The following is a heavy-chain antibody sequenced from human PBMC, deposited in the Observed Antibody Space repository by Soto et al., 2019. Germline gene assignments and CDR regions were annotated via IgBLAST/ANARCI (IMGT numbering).Heavy chain of an antibody. V-gene: IGHV4-31*03. J-gene: IGHJ4*02. CDR1: GGSISSGSYC. D-gene: IGHD1-26*01. CDR3: ARDQAIGGSSY. CDR2: IYYSESI. Sequence: QVQLQESGPGLVKPSQTLSLTCTVSGGSISSGSYCWSCIRQHPGKGLEWIGYIYYSESIYYNPSRKSRVPIAVDTSKIPFSLKLSSVTAADTAVYYCARDQAIGGSSYWGQGTLVTVSS.